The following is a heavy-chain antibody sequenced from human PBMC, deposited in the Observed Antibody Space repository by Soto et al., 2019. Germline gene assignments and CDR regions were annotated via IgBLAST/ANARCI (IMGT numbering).Heavy chain of an antibody. Sequence: GASVKVSCKASGYTFTSYDMYWVRQAPGQGLEWMGIINPSGGSTIYAQKFQGRVTMTEDTSTDTAYMELSSLRSEDTAVYYCATIYYDFWSGYPANWFDPWGQGTLVTVSS. D-gene: IGHD3-3*01. J-gene: IGHJ5*02. CDR3: ATIYYDFWSGYPANWFDP. CDR1: GYTFTSYD. CDR2: INPSGGST. V-gene: IGHV1-46*01.